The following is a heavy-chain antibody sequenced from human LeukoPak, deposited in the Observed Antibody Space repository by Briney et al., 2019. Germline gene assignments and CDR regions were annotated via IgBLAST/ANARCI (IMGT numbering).Heavy chain of an antibody. D-gene: IGHD5-12*01. V-gene: IGHV1-2*02. Sequence: ASVKVSCKASGYTFTGYYMHWVRQAPGQGLERMGWINPNSGGTNYAQKFQGRVTMTRDTSISTAYMELSRLRSDDTAVYYCARGGYSGYDSRYGWFDPWGQGTLVTVSS. CDR2: INPNSGGT. CDR1: GYTFTGYY. J-gene: IGHJ5*02. CDR3: ARGGYSGYDSRYGWFDP.